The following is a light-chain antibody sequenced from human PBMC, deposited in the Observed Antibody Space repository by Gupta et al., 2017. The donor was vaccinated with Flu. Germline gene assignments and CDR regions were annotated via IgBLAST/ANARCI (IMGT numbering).Light chain of an antibody. CDR1: QSIGSY. J-gene: IGKJ2*01. CDR3: QQSYSTPHT. Sequence: VTITCRASQSIGSYLNWYQQSTGKAPKLLIYAASSLQSGVSSRFSGSGSGTDGTDFTLTISSLQPDDFAIYHCQQSYSTPHTFGQGTKLDI. CDR2: AAS. V-gene: IGKV1-39*01.